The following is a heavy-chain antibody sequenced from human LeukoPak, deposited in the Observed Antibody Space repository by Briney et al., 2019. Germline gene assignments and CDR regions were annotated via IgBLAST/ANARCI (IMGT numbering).Heavy chain of an antibody. D-gene: IGHD5-18*01. CDR3: ARRGKTWIQPPDY. V-gene: IGHV3-11*01. CDR1: GGSISSSSYY. CDR2: ISGSGTTI. J-gene: IGHJ4*02. Sequence: LSLTCTVSGGSISSSSYYWGWIRQTPGKGLEWVAYISGSGTTIYYADSMKGRFTISRGNSKNSLYLQMSSLRAEDTAVYYCARRGKTWIQPPDYWGQGTLVTVSS.